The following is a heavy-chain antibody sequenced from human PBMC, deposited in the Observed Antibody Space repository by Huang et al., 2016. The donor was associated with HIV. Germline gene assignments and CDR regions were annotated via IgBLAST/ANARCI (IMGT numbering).Heavy chain of an antibody. Sequence: QIQLMQSGPELKQPGASVKVSCKASGYTFTSYGSSWVRQAPGQGPGLMGWISASSGDTEYAQKFQGRVTLTTDTSTNIAYMELRSLRSDATAKYYCARDPKYHRIGYYRQRRGIDIWGQGTMVIVSS. J-gene: IGHJ3*02. D-gene: IGHD3-22*01. V-gene: IGHV1-18*01. CDR3: ARDPKYHRIGYYRQRRGIDI. CDR1: GYTFTSYG. CDR2: ISASSGDT.